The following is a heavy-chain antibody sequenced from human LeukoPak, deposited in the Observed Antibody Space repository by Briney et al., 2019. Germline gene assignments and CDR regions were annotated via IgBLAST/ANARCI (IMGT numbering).Heavy chain of an antibody. V-gene: IGHV4-61*05. D-gene: IGHD3-22*01. Sequence: SETLSLTCTVSGDSISSSTYYWSWIRQPPGKGLEWIGYIHYTGSTNYNPSLKSRVTISEDTSKNQFSLKLSSVTAADTAVYYCARYNFDSSGYYRGWFDPWGQGTLVTVSS. CDR2: IHYTGST. CDR3: ARYNFDSSGYYRGWFDP. J-gene: IGHJ5*02. CDR1: GDSISSSTYY.